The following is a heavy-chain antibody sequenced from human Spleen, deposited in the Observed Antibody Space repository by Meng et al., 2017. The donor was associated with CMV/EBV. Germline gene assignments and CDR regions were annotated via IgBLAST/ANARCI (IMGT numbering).Heavy chain of an antibody. CDR1: GFTFSSYG. D-gene: IGHD6-19*01. V-gene: IGHV3-30*02. Sequence: GGSLRLSCAASGFTFSSYGMHWVRQAPGKGLEGVTFIRYVGSNKYYADSVKGRFTSSRDNSRNTLDLQMNSLRAEDAAVYYCAKEMAGHGGIDYWGQGTLVTVSS. J-gene: IGHJ4*02. CDR3: AKEMAGHGGIDY. CDR2: IRYVGSNK.